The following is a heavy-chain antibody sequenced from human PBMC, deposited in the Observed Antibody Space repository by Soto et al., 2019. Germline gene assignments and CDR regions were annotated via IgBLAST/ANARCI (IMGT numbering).Heavy chain of an antibody. J-gene: IGHJ6*04. V-gene: IGHV3-23*01. CDR3: AKQGYCTNGVCYNPYGMDV. CDR2: ISGSGGST. Sequence: EVQLLESGGGLVQPGGSLRLSCAASGFTFSSYAMSWVRQAPGKGLEWVSAISGSGGSTYYADSVKGRFTISRDNSKNTLYLQMNSLRAEDTAVYYCAKQGYCTNGVCYNPYGMDVWGKGTTVTVSS. CDR1: GFTFSSYA. D-gene: IGHD2-8*01.